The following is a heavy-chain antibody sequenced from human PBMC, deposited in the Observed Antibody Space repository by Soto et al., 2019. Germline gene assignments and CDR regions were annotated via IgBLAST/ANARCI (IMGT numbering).Heavy chain of an antibody. V-gene: IGHV1-18*01. CDR2: ISAYNGNT. D-gene: IGHD3-9*01. CDR3: ARDQQAERYFDCAEPSDYYYSMDV. CDR1: GYTFTSYG. Sequence: QVQLVQSGAEVKKPGASVKVSCKASGYTFTSYGISWVRQAPGQGLEWMGRISAYNGNTNYAKKLQGRVTMTTDTATSTAYMVLSSLKSDDTAEYYCARDQQAERYFDCAEPSDYYYSMDVWGQGTTVAVSS. J-gene: IGHJ6*02.